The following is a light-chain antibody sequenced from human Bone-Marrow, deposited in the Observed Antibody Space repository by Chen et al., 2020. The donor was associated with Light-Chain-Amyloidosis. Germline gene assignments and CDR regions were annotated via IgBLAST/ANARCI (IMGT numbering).Light chain of an antibody. J-gene: IGKJ3*01. CDR1: QTVDSS. V-gene: IGKV1-39*01. CDR2: ATS. Sequence: DIQMTQSPSSLSASVGDRVTITCRASQTVDSSLNWFQQKPGKAPKLLIYATSHVQNGVPSRFIGSGSGADFTLTISRLQPEDFATYICQQTYSTPTTLGPGTKVDIK. CDR3: QQTYSTPTT.